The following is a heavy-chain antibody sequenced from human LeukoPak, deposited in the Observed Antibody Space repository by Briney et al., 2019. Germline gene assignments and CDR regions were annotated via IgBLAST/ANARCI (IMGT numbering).Heavy chain of an antibody. CDR3: ARVPTYDFWSGYCVDY. J-gene: IGHJ4*02. V-gene: IGHV3-48*01. CDR2: ISSSSSTI. Sequence: GGSLRLSCAASGFTFSSYSMNWVRQAPGKGLEWVSYISSSSSTIYYADSVKGRFTISRDNAKNSLYLRMNSLRAEDTAVYYCARVPTYDFWSGYCVDYWGQGTLVTVSS. D-gene: IGHD3-3*01. CDR1: GFTFSSYS.